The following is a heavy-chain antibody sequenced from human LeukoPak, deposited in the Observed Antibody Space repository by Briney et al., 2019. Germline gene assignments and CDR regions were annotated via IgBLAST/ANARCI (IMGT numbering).Heavy chain of an antibody. D-gene: IGHD5-12*01. J-gene: IGHJ4*02. CDR2: IEYSGST. V-gene: IGHV4-59*01. CDR3: ARTSGYWPADFDF. CDR1: GGSISTYY. Sequence: SETLSLTCPVSGGSISTYYWNWIRQPPGRGLEWLGYIEYSGSTNYNPSLKSRLTMSVDSSKNHFSLRLRSVTAADTAAYYCARTSGYWPADFDFWGQGALVIVSS.